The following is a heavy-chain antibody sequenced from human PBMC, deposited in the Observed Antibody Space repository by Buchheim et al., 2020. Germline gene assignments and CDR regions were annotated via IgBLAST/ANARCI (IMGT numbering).Heavy chain of an antibody. Sequence: QVQLQESGPGLVKPSETLSLTCTVSGGSISSYYGSWIRQPPGKGLEWIGYIYYSGSTNYNPSLKSRVTISVDTSQNQFSLKLSSVTAADTAVYYCARQISYYYGMDVWGQGTT. D-gene: IGHD3-16*01. CDR2: IYYSGST. V-gene: IGHV4-59*08. CDR1: GGSISSYY. CDR3: ARQISYYYGMDV. J-gene: IGHJ6*02.